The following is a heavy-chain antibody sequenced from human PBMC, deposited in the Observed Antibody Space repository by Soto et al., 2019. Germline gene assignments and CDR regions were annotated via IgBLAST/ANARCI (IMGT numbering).Heavy chain of an antibody. Sequence: QVQLVESGGGVVQPGRSLRLSCAASGFTFSSYAMHWVRQAPGKGLEWVAVISDDGSSKYYADSVKGRFTISRDNSKKMYQQKMNSRTAEDTVVYYWARRSSWQCIYCYCRFDFWGQGTLVTVSS. CDR3: ARRSSWQCIYCYCRFDF. D-gene: IGHD2-21*02. J-gene: IGHJ4*02. V-gene: IGHV3-30*04. CDR2: ISDDGSSK. CDR1: GFTFSSYA.